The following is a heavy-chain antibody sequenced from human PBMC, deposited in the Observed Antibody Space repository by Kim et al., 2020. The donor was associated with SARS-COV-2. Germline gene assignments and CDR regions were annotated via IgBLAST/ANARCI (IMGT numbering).Heavy chain of an antibody. V-gene: IGHV4-59*03. Sequence: SETLSLTCTVSGGSISGYYCTWVRQPPGKGLEWIGYYNRGPYYNPSLSSRVSMSVDTSKNQFSLILTSVTAADTAVSYCFRGSDWYRETDWGQGTQVTVSS. J-gene: IGHJ4*02. CDR3: FRGSDWYRETD. CDR1: GGSISGYY. CDR2: YYNRGP. D-gene: IGHD3-10*01.